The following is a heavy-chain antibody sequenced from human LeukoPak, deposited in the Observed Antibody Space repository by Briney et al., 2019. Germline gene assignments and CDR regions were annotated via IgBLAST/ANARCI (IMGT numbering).Heavy chain of an antibody. CDR2: IYYSGNT. Sequence: SQTLSLTCTVSGGSISSGGYYWSWIRQHPGKGLEWIGYIYYSGNTYYNPSLKSRVTISVDRSKNQFSLKLTSVTAADTAVYYCAGGGDSSGFYYYFDSWGQGTLVTVSS. D-gene: IGHD3-22*01. J-gene: IGHJ4*02. CDR3: AGGGDSSGFYYYFDS. V-gene: IGHV4-31*03. CDR1: GGSISSGGYY.